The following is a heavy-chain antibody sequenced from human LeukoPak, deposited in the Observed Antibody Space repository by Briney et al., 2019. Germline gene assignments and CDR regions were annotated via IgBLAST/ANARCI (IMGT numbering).Heavy chain of an antibody. J-gene: IGHJ4*02. V-gene: IGHV3-53*01. CDR3: ARGYSGYFYY. CDR2: IYSGGST. CDR1: GFTVSSNY. Sequence: PGGSLRLSCAASGFTVSSNYMTWVRQAPGKGLDWVSVIYSGGSTYYGDSVKGRFTISRDNSKNTLYLQMNSLRAEDTAVYYCARGYSGYFYYWGQGTLVTVSS. D-gene: IGHD5-12*01.